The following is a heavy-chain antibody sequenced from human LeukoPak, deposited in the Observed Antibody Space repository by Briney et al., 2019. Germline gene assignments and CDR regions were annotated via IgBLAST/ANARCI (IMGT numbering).Heavy chain of an antibody. J-gene: IGHJ5*02. D-gene: IGHD6-19*01. CDR3: ARRVVAGISFDP. Sequence: SETLSITCTVSGGSISSSSYYWGWIRQPPGKGLEWIGSIYYSGSAYYNPSLKSRVTISVDTSNNQFALKLSSVTDADTAVYYCARRVVAGISFDPWGQGTLVTVSS. CDR1: GGSISSSSYY. V-gene: IGHV4-39*01. CDR2: IYYSGSA.